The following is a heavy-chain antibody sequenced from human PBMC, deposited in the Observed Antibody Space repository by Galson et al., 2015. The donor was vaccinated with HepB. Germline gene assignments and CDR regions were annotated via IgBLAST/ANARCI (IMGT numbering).Heavy chain of an antibody. CDR1: GFTFSSHW. CDR3: ARGSWDIVVVSAAMVAFDI. V-gene: IGHV3-7*01. Sequence: SLRLSCAASGFTFSSHWMSWVRQAPGKGLEWVANIKHDGSDKNYVDSVKGRFTISRDNAKNSLYLQMNSLRVEDTAVYYCARGSWDIVVVSAAMVAFDIWGQGTMVTVSS. CDR2: IKHDGSDK. J-gene: IGHJ3*02. D-gene: IGHD2-2*01.